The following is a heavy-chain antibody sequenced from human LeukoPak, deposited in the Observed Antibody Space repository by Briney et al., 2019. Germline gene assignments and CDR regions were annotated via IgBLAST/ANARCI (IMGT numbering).Heavy chain of an antibody. J-gene: IGHJ4*02. D-gene: IGHD3-10*01. CDR2: INHSGST. V-gene: IGHV4-34*01. CDR3: ARGVVLLWFGELFNVRPGFDY. CDR1: GGSFSGYY. Sequence: PSETLSLTCAVYGGSFSGYYWSWIRQPPGKGPEWIGEINHSGSTNYNPSLKSRVTISVDTSKNQFSLKLSSVTAADTAVYYCARGVVLLWFGELFNVRPGFDYWGQGTLVTVSS.